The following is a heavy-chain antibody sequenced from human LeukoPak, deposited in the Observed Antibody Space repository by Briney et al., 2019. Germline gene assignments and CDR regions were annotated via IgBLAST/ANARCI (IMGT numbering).Heavy chain of an antibody. CDR2: MKPNSGNT. D-gene: IGHD6-13*01. V-gene: IGHV1-8*03. J-gene: IGHJ6*03. CDR1: AYAFTIYD. CDR3: ARSSSWYVGYYYYIDV. Sequence: ASVTVSFTASAYAFTIYDIDWVRQAPGQGHGWVGWMKPNSGNTGYAQKFQGRVTITRNASISTAYMELTSLTSEDTAVYYCARSSSWYVGYYYYIDVWGKGTTVTVSS.